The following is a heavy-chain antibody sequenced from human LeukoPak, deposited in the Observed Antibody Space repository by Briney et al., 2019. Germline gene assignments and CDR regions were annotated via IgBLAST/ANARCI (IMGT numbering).Heavy chain of an antibody. CDR3: ARNDVAAAGDY. CDR2: IKPDGSEK. Sequence: RSDGMGCGRQTKGKGLEWVANIKPDGSEKNYVDSVKGRFTISRDDAKNSLFLQMNSLRPEDTAVYFCARNDVAAAGDYWGQGTLVTVSS. J-gene: IGHJ4*02. V-gene: IGHV3-7*01. D-gene: IGHD6-13*01. CDR1: RSDG.